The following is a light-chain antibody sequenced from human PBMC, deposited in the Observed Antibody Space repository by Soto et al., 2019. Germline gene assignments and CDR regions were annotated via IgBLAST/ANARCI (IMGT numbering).Light chain of an antibody. Sequence: DIQVTQSPSALSASVGDRVTITCRASQSVDNWLAWYQRRPGKAPKLLIYMASTLEVGVPSRFSGSASGTEFTLTISSLQPDDSATYYCQQYKTYSPTFGQGTRWIS. CDR3: QQYKTYSPT. J-gene: IGKJ1*01. CDR2: MAS. V-gene: IGKV1-5*03. CDR1: QSVDNW.